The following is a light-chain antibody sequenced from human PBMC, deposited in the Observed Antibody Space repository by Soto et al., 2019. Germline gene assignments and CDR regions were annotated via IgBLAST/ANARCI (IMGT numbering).Light chain of an antibody. J-gene: IGLJ2*01. Sequence: QSALTQPASVSGSPGQSITISCIGTNSDVGGYDFVSWYQQHPGKAPKLLIYEVSNRPSGVSNRFSGSKSGNTASLTISGLQAENEADYYCSSFTVTITVLFGGWTQLTVL. CDR2: EVS. CDR3: SSFTVTITVL. CDR1: NSDVGGYDF. V-gene: IGLV2-14*01.